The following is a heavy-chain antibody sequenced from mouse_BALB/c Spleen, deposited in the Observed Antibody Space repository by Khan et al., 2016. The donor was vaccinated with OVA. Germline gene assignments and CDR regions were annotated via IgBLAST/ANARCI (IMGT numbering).Heavy chain of an antibody. Sequence: VQLKESGPGLVKPSQSLSLTCTVTGYSITSDYAWNWIRQFPGNKLEWMGYISSTGSTSYNPSLKGRISITRDPSTNPFFLHLNTVTTEDTATYYCARSLYYSDSYAMDYWGQGTSVTVSS. V-gene: IGHV3-2*02. CDR2: ISSTGST. J-gene: IGHJ4*01. CDR3: ARSLYYSDSYAMDY. CDR1: GYSITSDYA. D-gene: IGHD2-13*01.